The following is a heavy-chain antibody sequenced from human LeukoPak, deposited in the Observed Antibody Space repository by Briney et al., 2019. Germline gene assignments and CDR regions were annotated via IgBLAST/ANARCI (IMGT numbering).Heavy chain of an antibody. J-gene: IGHJ5*02. CDR2: ISASGGDT. D-gene: IGHD2-8*01. Sequence: GESLRLSCVASGFIFSSFWMTWVRQAPGKGLEWVSGISASGGDTYYADSVKGRFIISRDNSKNTLSLQMNSLRVEDTAIYYCAKDVRRCNGGCTWGQGTLVTVSS. CDR1: GFIFSSFW. V-gene: IGHV3-23*01. CDR3: AKDVRRCNGGCT.